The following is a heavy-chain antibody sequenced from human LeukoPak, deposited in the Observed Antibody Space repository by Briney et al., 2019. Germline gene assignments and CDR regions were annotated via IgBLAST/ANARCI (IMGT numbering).Heavy chain of an antibody. V-gene: IGHV3-30*04. CDR3: ARRQPLLYKSLRFGGNFDS. J-gene: IGHJ4*02. Sequence: GRSLRLSCAASGVSFSRYAMHWVRQAPGKGLEWVALISYDGSDKYYADSVKGRFTISTDNSKNTLYLQMNSLKAEDTAVYYCARRQPLLYKSLRFGGNFDSWGQGTLVTVSS. D-gene: IGHD5-12*01. CDR1: GVSFSRYA. CDR2: ISYDGSDK.